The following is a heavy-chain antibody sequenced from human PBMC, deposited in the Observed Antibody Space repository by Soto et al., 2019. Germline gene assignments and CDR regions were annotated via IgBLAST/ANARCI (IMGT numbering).Heavy chain of an antibody. J-gene: IGHJ4*02. CDR3: ATAPCWNGVSCSHDF. CDR2: MYSDGDT. D-gene: IGHD2-15*01. CDR1: GFTVSDNY. Sequence: GGSLRLSCAASGFTVSDNYMSWVRQAPGKGLEWVSVMYSDGDTYYAASVKGRFTISRDNSKNTLHLQMNSLRVEDTAVYYCATAPCWNGVSCSHDFWGRGTLVTVSS. V-gene: IGHV3-53*01.